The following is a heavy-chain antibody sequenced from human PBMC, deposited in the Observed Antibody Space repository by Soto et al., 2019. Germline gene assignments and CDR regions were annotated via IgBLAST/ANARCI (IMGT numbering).Heavy chain of an antibody. Sequence: SETLSLTCTVSGGSISSYYWSWIRQPPGKGLEWIGYIYYSGSTNYNPSLKSRVTISVDTSKNQFSLKLSSVTAADTVVYYCARRTTGTTGYYYYYYMDVWGKGTTVTVSS. J-gene: IGHJ6*03. CDR1: GGSISSYY. CDR3: ARRTTGTTGYYYYYYMDV. CDR2: IYYSGST. V-gene: IGHV4-59*08. D-gene: IGHD1-1*01.